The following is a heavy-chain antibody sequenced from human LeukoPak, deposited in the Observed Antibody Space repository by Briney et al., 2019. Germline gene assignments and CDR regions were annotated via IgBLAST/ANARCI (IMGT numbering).Heavy chain of an antibody. Sequence: ASVKVSCKASGYTFTGYYMHWVRQAPGQGLEWMGWINPNSGGTNYAQKFQGRVTMTRDTSISTAYMELSRLRSDDTALYHCARVKGEGAHFDYWGQGTLVTVSS. J-gene: IGHJ4*02. CDR1: GYTFTGYY. V-gene: IGHV1-2*02. CDR3: ARVKGEGAHFDY. D-gene: IGHD1-26*01. CDR2: INPNSGGT.